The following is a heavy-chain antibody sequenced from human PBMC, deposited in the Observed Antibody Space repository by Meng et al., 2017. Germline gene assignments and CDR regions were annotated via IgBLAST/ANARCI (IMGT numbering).Heavy chain of an antibody. J-gene: IGHJ4*02. CDR3: ARERSIAVAGNFDY. V-gene: IGHV1-69*06. CDR1: GGTFSSYA. D-gene: IGHD6-19*01. Sequence: VRLVKSGVGGKKPGSSVKVSCKASGGTFSSYAISWVRQAPGQGLEWMGGIIPIFGTANYAQKFQGRVTITADKSTSTAYMELSSLRSEDTAVYYCARERSIAVAGNFDYWGQGTLVTVSS. CDR2: IIPIFGTA.